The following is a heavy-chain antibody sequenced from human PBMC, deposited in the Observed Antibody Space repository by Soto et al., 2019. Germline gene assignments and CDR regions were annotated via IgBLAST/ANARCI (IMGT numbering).Heavy chain of an antibody. V-gene: IGHV3-30*18. D-gene: IGHD1-1*01. Sequence: PGGSLSLSCAASGFTFSSYGMHWVRQAPGKGLEWVAVISYDGSNKYYADSVKGRFTISRDNSKNTLYLQMNSLRAEDTAVYYCAKDVALYSYNWNDVGIDYWGQGTLVTVSS. J-gene: IGHJ4*02. CDR1: GFTFSSYG. CDR2: ISYDGSNK. CDR3: AKDVALYSYNWNDVGIDY.